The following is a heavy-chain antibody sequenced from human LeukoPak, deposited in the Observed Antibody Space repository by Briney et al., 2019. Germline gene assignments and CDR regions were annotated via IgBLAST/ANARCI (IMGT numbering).Heavy chain of an antibody. D-gene: IGHD2/OR15-2a*01. CDR1: GGSISSSSDY. V-gene: IGHV4-39*01. J-gene: IGHJ4*02. CDR2: IYYSGST. Sequence: SETLSLTCTVSGGSISSSSDYWGWIRQPPGKGLEWIGSIYYSGSTYYNPSLKSRVTISVDTSKNQFSLKLSSVTAADTAVYYCARYFPNFDYWGQGTLVTVSS. CDR3: ARYFPNFDY.